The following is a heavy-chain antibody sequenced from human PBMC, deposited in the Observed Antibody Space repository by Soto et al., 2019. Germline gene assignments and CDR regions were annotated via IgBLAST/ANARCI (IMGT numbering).Heavy chain of an antibody. CDR3: AGILGASANWFDP. CDR1: GDSVSSNSAA. J-gene: IGHJ5*02. Sequence: PSQTLSLTCXISGDSVSSNSAAWNWIRQSPSRGLEWLGRTYYRSKWYNDYAVSVKSRVTINSDTSKNQVSLQLKSVTLEDTAVYYCAGILGASANWFDPWGQGTLVTVSS. D-gene: IGHD1-26*01. V-gene: IGHV6-1*01. CDR2: TYYRSKWYN.